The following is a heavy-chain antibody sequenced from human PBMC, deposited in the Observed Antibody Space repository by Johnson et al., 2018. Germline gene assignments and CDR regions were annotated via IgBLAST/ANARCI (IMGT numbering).Heavy chain of an antibody. J-gene: IGHJ3*02. CDR1: GFSITSYW. Sequence: VQLVQSGGGLDQPGGSLRLSCVASGFSITSYWMTWVRQAPGKGLEWVANIKRDGSEKNDVDSVKGRFTISRDNAKNSLYLQLNNVRAEDTAVYYCARDSDTSIYDAFDIWGQGTMVTVSS. CDR3: ARDSDTSIYDAFDI. D-gene: IGHD2-2*01. V-gene: IGHV3-7*01. CDR2: IKRDGSEK.